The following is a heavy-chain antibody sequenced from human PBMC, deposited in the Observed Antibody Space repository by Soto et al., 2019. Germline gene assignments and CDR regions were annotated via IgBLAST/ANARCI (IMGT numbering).Heavy chain of an antibody. V-gene: IGHV1-18*01. J-gene: IGHJ3*02. CDR2: IGAYNGNT. CDR3: ARGGGTYYYDSRAPDVFDM. D-gene: IGHD3-22*01. Sequence: ASVKVSCKASGYTFTSYGISWVRQAPGQGLEWMGWIGAYNGNTNYAQKLQGRVTMTTDTSTSTAYMELRSLRSDDTAVYYCARGGGTYYYDSRAPDVFDMGGKGKRVTVPS. CDR1: GYTFTSYG.